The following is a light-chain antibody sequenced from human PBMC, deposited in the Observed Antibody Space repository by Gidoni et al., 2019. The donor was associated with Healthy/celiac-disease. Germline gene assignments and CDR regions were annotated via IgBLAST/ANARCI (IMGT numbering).Light chain of an antibody. J-gene: IGLJ1*01. CDR1: SSNIGAGYD. CDR3: QSYDSSLSALYV. CDR2: VNS. V-gene: IGLV1-40*01. Sequence: SVLTQPHSVSGAPGQRVTISCTGSSSNIGAGYDLHWYQQLPGTAPKLLIYVNSNRPSGVPDRFSGSKSGTSASLAITGLQAEDEADYYCQSYDSSLSALYVFGTGTKVTVL.